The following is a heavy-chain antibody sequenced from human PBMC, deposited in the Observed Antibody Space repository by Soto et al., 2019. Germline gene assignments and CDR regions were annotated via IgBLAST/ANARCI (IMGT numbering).Heavy chain of an antibody. CDR2: INHSGST. Sequence: PSETLSLTCAVYGGSFSGYYWSWIRQPPGKGLEWIGEINHSGSTNYNPSLKSRVTISADTSKNQFSLKLSSVTAADTAVYYCARDILGYCSSTSCYTRPYYYYGMDVWGQGTTVTVS. D-gene: IGHD2-2*02. V-gene: IGHV4-34*01. CDR1: GGSFSGYY. CDR3: ARDILGYCSSTSCYTRPYYYYGMDV. J-gene: IGHJ6*02.